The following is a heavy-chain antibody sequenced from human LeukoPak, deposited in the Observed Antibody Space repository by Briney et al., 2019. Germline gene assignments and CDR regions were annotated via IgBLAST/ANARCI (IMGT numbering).Heavy chain of an antibody. V-gene: IGHV4-59*08. D-gene: IGHD4-17*01. CDR1: GGSINSYY. J-gene: IGHJ4*02. CDR3: ARGPTTDYFDL. CDR2: ISYSGST. Sequence: SETLSLICTVSGGSINSYYWSWIRQPPGKGLESIGYISYSGSTNYNPSLKSRVTISVDMSKNQFSLKLSSVTAADTAIYYCARGPTTDYFDLWGQGTLVIVSS.